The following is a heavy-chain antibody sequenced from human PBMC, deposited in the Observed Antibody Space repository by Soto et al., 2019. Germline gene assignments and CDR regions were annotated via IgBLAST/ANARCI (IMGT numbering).Heavy chain of an antibody. Sequence: VKVSCKASGYTFTSYGISWGREAPVQGLEWMGWISAYNGNTNYAQKLQGRVTMTTDTSTSTAYMELRSLRSDDTAVYYCASATDTAMVHDAFDIWGQGTMVTVSS. CDR3: ASATDTAMVHDAFDI. CDR2: ISAYNGNT. V-gene: IGHV1-18*04. CDR1: GYTFTSYG. D-gene: IGHD5-18*01. J-gene: IGHJ3*02.